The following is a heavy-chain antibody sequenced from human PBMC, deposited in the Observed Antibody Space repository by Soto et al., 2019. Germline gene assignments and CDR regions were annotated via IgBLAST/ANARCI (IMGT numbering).Heavy chain of an antibody. CDR1: GFTFSSYW. D-gene: IGHD2-8*01. Sequence: EVQLVESGGGLVQPGGSLRLSCAASGFTFSSYWMHWVRQAPGKGLVWVSRINSDGSSTSYADSVQGRFTISRDNAKNTLYMQMNSLSAEATAVYYCARGPFVRWYFDLWGRGTLVTVSS. CDR2: INSDGSST. V-gene: IGHV3-74*01. J-gene: IGHJ2*01. CDR3: ARGPFVRWYFDL.